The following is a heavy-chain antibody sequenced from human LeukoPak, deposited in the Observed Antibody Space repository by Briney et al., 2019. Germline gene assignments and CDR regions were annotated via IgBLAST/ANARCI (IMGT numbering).Heavy chain of an antibody. D-gene: IGHD3-22*01. CDR2: IYPGDSDT. Sequence: GESLKISCKGSGYSFTSYWIGWVRQMPGKGLEWMGIIYPGDSDTRYSPSFQGQVTISADKSISTVYLQWSSLKASDTAMYYCARQAGYYYDSSGPLDYWGQGTLVTVSS. CDR3: ARQAGYYYDSSGPLDY. J-gene: IGHJ4*02. V-gene: IGHV5-51*01. CDR1: GYSFTSYW.